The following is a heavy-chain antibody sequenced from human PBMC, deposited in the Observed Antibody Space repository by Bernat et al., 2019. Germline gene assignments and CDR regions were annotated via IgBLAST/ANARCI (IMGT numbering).Heavy chain of an antibody. D-gene: IGHD3-22*01. V-gene: IGHV3-30*18. CDR2: ISYDGSNK. CDR3: AKDPYYYDSSGYFDY. Sequence: QVQLVESGGGVVQPGRSLRLSCAASGFTFSSHGMHWVRQAPGKGLEWVAVISYDGSNKYYADSVKGRFTISRDNSKNTLYLQMNSLRAEDTAVYYCAKDPYYYDSSGYFDYWGQGTLVTVSS. CDR1: GFTFSSHG. J-gene: IGHJ4*02.